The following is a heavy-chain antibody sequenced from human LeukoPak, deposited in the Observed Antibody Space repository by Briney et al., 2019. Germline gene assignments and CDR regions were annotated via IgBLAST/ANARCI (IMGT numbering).Heavy chain of an antibody. D-gene: IGHD2-21*02. Sequence: SVKVSCKASGGTFSSYAISWVRQAPGQGLEWMGRIIPILGIANYAQKFQGRVTITADKSTSTAYMELSSLRSEDTAVYYCATTHEVTAIGPFDYWGQGTLVTVSS. CDR2: IIPILGIA. CDR3: ATTHEVTAIGPFDY. CDR1: GGTFSSYA. V-gene: IGHV1-69*04. J-gene: IGHJ4*02.